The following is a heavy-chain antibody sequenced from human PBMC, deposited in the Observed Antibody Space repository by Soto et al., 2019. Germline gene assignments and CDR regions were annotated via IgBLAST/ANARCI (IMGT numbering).Heavy chain of an antibody. Sequence: QVQLVQSGAEVKKPGASVKVSCKASGYTFTSYDINWVRQATGQGLEWMGWMNPNSGNTCYPQKFQGRVTMTRNTSISTASMELSSLRAEHTAVYYCARDKAMSALRGWGQGTLVTVSS. CDR2: MNPNSGNT. D-gene: IGHD5-18*01. J-gene: IGHJ4*02. CDR1: GYTFTSYD. V-gene: IGHV1-8*01. CDR3: ARDKAMSALRG.